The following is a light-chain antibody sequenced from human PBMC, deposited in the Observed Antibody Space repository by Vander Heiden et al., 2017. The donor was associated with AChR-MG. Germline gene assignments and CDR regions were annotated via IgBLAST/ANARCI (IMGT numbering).Light chain of an antibody. V-gene: IGKV4-1*01. Sequence: DIVMTQSPDPLAASPDSGRATINCKSSQSVLYSSNNKNYLAWYQQRAGQPPRLLIYWSSTRESGVPDRFSGSGSGTDFTLTSNSLQAEDVAVYYWQQYYSTPPFTFGPGTKVDIK. J-gene: IGKJ3*01. CDR1: QSVLYSSNNKNY. CDR2: WSS. CDR3: QQYYSTPPFT.